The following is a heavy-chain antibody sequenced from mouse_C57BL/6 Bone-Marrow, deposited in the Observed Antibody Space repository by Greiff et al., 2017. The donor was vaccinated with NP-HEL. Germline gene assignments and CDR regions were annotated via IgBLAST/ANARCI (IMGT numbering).Heavy chain of an antibody. Sequence: QVQLKESGAELARPGASVKLSCKASGYTFTSYGISWVKQRTGQGLEWIGEIYPRSGNTYYNEKFKGKATLTADKSSSTAYMELRSLTSEDSAVYFCANYIPYWGQGTLVTVSA. CDR3: ANYIPY. D-gene: IGHD1-3*01. CDR1: GYTFTSYG. V-gene: IGHV1-81*01. J-gene: IGHJ3*01. CDR2: IYPRSGNT.